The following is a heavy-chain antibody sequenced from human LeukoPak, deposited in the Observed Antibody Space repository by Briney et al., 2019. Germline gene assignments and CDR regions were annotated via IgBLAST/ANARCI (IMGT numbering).Heavy chain of an antibody. CDR3: AKDTPTTGYHLDS. CDR1: GFTFGSYG. V-gene: IGHV3-30*02. J-gene: IGHJ4*02. CDR2: IRSDGSNK. D-gene: IGHD1-1*01. Sequence: GGSLRLSCAASGFTFGSYGMHWVRQAPGKGLEWVTFIRSDGSNKYYADSVKGRFTISRDNSKNTLYLQMNTLIADDAAVYYCAKDTPTTGYHLDSWGQGTLVTVSS.